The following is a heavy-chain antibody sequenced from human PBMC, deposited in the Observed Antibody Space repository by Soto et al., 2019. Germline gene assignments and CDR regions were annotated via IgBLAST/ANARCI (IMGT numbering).Heavy chain of an antibody. Sequence: GGSLRRSSIGSGFTYSRYGIHGFRQGPGKGLEWVAGILYDGSKKHYAASVKGRFTISRDNSKDTMYLQMNNLRAEDTAVYYCAKDEGGGLVNVMSFYGMDVWGQGTTVTVSS. D-gene: IGHD6-19*01. J-gene: IGHJ6*02. V-gene: IGHV3-30*18. CDR1: GFTYSRYG. CDR2: ILYDGSKK. CDR3: AKDEGGGLVNVMSFYGMDV.